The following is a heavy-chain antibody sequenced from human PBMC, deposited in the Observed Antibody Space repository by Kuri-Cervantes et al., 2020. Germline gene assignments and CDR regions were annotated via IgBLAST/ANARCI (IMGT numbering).Heavy chain of an antibody. CDR2: IYYSGST. CDR3: ASMGKGGSLAY. V-gene: IGHV4-59*13. D-gene: IGHD1-26*01. Sequence: SETLSLTCTVSGGSISSYYWSWIRQPPGKGLEWIGYIYYSGSTNHNPSLKSRVTISVDTSKNQFSLKLSSVTAADTAVYYCASMGKGGSLAYWGQGTLVTVSS. J-gene: IGHJ4*02. CDR1: GGSISSYY.